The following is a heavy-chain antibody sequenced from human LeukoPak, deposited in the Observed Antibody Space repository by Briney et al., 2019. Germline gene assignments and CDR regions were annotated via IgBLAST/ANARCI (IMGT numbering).Heavy chain of an antibody. CDR2: ISGSGGST. Sequence: PPGGSLRLSCAASGFTFSSYAMSWVRQAPGKGLEWVSAISGSGGSTYYADSVKGRFTISRDNSKNTLYLQMNSLRAEDTAVYYCAKIPMITFGGVIYYFDYWGQGILVTVSS. CDR1: GFTFSSYA. J-gene: IGHJ4*02. D-gene: IGHD3-16*02. V-gene: IGHV3-23*01. CDR3: AKIPMITFGGVIYYFDY.